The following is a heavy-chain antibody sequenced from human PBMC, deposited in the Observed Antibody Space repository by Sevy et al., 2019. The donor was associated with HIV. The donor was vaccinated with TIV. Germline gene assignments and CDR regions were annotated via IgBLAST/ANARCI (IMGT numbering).Heavy chain of an antibody. Sequence: GGSLRLSCAASGFTFSSYAMSWVRQAPGKGLEWVSAISGSGGSTYYADSVKGRFTISRDNSKNTLYLQMNSLRAEDTAVYYCAKENGIAVAGSDYYYMDVWGKGTTVTVSS. D-gene: IGHD6-19*01. CDR1: GFTFSSYA. CDR3: AKENGIAVAGSDYYYMDV. J-gene: IGHJ6*03. V-gene: IGHV3-23*01. CDR2: ISGSGGST.